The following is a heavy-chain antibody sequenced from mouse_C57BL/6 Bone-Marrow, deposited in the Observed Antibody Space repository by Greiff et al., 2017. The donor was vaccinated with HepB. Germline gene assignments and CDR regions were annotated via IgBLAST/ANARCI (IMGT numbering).Heavy chain of an antibody. CDR3: ARRYDGYSYLYFDV. CDR2: IYPGDGDT. Sequence: VQLQQSGPELVKPGASVKISCKASGYAFSSSWMNWVKQRPGKGLEWIGRIYPGDGDTNYNGKFKGKATLTADKSSSTAYMQLSSLTSEDSAVYFCARRYDGYSYLYFDVWGTGTTVTVSS. CDR1: GYAFSSSW. V-gene: IGHV1-82*01. D-gene: IGHD2-3*01. J-gene: IGHJ1*03.